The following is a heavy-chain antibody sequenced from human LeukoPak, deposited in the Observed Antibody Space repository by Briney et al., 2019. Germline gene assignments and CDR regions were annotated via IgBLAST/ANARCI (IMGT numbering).Heavy chain of an antibody. CDR3: ARPPGRDGALY. CDR1: GYRLTNYW. Sequence: GESLKISRQVSGYRLTNYWIGWERQMPATGLGSTGIIYPAASDTPSSPAFQAQVTISADKSISSVYLQWSSLKASDTAMYYCARPPGRDGALYWGQGTLVTVSS. J-gene: IGHJ4*02. V-gene: IGHV5-51*01. D-gene: IGHD4-17*01. CDR2: IYPAASDT.